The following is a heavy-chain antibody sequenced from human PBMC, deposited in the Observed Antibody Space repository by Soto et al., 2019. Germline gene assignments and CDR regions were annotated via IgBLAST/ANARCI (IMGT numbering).Heavy chain of an antibody. CDR1: GGTFSSYA. CDR2: IIPMYGPA. V-gene: IGHV1-69*01. CDR3: ARVTSMVRGVIDNGFDP. J-gene: IGHJ5*02. D-gene: IGHD3-10*01. Sequence: QVPLVQSGAEVKKPGSSVTVSCKASGGTFSSYAIHWVRQAPGQGLEWMGGIIPMYGPAKYAQRFQGRVTLPADESTTTVYMELTSLTSRDTAVYYCARVTSMVRGVIDNGFDPWGHGTLVTVSS.